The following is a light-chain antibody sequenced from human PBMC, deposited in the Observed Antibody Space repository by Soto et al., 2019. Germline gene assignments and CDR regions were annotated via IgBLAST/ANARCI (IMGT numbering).Light chain of an antibody. CDR3: QQYNNWPLT. CDR1: QNVSSN. V-gene: IGKV3-15*01. Sequence: DIVMTQSPATLSVSPGERATLSCRASQNVSSNLAWYQQKPGQAPRLLLYGASTRATGFPARFSGSGSGTDFTLTISSLQSGDFALYYCQQYNNWPLTFGQGTKVDLK. CDR2: GAS. J-gene: IGKJ1*01.